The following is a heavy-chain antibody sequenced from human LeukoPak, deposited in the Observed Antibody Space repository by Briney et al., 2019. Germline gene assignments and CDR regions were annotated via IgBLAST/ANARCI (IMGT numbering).Heavy chain of an antibody. J-gene: IGHJ6*03. CDR1: GGTFSSYA. CDR2: IIPIFGTA. Sequence: SVKVSCKASGGTFSSYAISWVRQAPGQGLEWMGGIIPIFGTANYAQKFQGGVTITADESTSTAYMELSSLRSEDTAVYYCARGRTIFGVVNYYYYYMDVWGKGTTVTVSS. V-gene: IGHV1-69*13. CDR3: ARGRTIFGVVNYYYYYMDV. D-gene: IGHD3-3*01.